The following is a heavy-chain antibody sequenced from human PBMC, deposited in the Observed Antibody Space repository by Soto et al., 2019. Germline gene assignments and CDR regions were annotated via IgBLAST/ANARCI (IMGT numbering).Heavy chain of an antibody. CDR1: GFNFSSYS. CDR2: ISRSSSNI. J-gene: IGHJ6*02. D-gene: IGHD6-13*01. V-gene: IGHV3-21*01. CDR3: ARDLKVAAAGTGYYDYGMDV. Sequence: EVQLVESGGGLVKPGGSLRLSCAASGFNFSSYSMNWVRQAPGKGLEWVSSISRSSSNIYYVDSVKGRFTISRDNAKNSLYLQMTRLRAEDTAVYYCARDLKVAAAGTGYYDYGMDVWGQGTTVTVSS.